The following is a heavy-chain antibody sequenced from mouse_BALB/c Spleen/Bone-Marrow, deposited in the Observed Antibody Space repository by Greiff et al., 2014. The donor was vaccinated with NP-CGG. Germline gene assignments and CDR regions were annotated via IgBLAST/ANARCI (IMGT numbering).Heavy chain of an antibody. D-gene: IGHD2-4*01. V-gene: IGHV1-14*01. Sequence: VQLKESGPELVKPGASVKMSCKASGYTFTSYVMHWVKQKPGQGLEWIGYINPYNDGTKYNEKFKGKATPTPDKSSSTAYMELSSLTSEDSAVYYCAREGSTMITTEAWFAYWGQGTLVTVSA. CDR2: INPYNDGT. CDR1: GYTFTSYV. J-gene: IGHJ3*01. CDR3: AREGSTMITTEAWFAY.